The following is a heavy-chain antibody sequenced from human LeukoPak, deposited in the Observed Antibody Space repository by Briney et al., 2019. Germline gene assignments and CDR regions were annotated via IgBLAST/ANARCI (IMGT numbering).Heavy chain of an antibody. J-gene: IGHJ4*02. V-gene: IGHV3-30*18. Sequence: GGSLRLSCAASGFTFSNYDMHWVRQAPGKGLEWVAVISYAGSNKYYADSVKGRFTISRDNSKNTLYLQLNSLRLEDTAVYYCAKEQQPSGLGYWGQGTLVTVSS. CDR2: ISYAGSNK. D-gene: IGHD6-13*01. CDR1: GFTFSNYD. CDR3: AKEQQPSGLGY.